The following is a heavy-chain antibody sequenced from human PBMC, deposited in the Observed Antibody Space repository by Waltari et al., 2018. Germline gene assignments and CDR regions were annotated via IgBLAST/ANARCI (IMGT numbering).Heavy chain of an antibody. CDR1: GGSISSGAYC. D-gene: IGHD6-19*01. J-gene: IGHJ4*02. V-gene: IGHV4-61*09. CDR3: AGGGRTSGWPFFDS. Sequence: QVQLQESGPGLVKPAQTLSLTCTVFGGSISSGAYCWTWLRQSAGKGLEDIGFIYAGWHTDYTPSLRGPVTISLDKSKNHFALDLTSVTATDTAVYYCAGGGRTSGWPFFDSWGQGALVTVSS. CDR2: IYAGWHT.